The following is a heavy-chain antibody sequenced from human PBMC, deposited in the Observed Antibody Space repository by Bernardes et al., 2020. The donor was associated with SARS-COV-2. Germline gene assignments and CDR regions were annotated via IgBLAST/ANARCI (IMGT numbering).Heavy chain of an antibody. D-gene: IGHD6-19*01. CDR2: VYYTGSS. Sequence: SETLSLTCTVSGGSITYYYWSWIRQPPGKGLEWIGYVYYTGSSNYSPSLKSRVSMSVGPSQYQFSLNLTSVTATDTAVYYCARHRYSSGWDRSDYFDFWGRGILVTVSS. V-gene: IGHV4-59*08. CDR3: ARHRYSSGWDRSDYFDF. CDR1: GGSITYYY. J-gene: IGHJ4*02.